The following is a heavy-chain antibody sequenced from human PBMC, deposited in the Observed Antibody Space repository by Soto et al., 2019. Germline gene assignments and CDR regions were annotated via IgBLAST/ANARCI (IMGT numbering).Heavy chain of an antibody. V-gene: IGHV4-59*01. CDR2: TYYSGST. CDR1: GGSISSYY. CDR3: AGGYYRSNFDY. D-gene: IGHD3-22*01. J-gene: IGHJ4*02. Sequence: PSETLSLTCTVSGGSISSYYWSWIRQPPGKGLEWIGYTYYSGSTNYNPSLKSRVTISVDTSKNQFSLKLSSVTAADTAVYYCAGGYYRSNFDYWGQGTLVTVSS.